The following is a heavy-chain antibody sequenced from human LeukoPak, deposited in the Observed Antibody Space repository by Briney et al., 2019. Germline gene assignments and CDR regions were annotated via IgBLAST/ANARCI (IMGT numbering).Heavy chain of an antibody. Sequence: SETLSLTCTVSGGSIIDSITWGWVRQPPGKGLEWIANVHNDGRTASNPSLKSRVTISLDTYKNQFSLKVRSVTAADTAFYYCARVLTAAGLDFWGQGTLVTVSS. V-gene: IGHV4-39*07. CDR1: GGSIIDSIT. CDR3: ARVLTAAGLDF. D-gene: IGHD6-25*01. CDR2: VHNDGRT. J-gene: IGHJ4*02.